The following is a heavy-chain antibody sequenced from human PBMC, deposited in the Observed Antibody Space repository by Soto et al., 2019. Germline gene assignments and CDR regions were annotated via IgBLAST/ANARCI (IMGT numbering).Heavy chain of an antibody. J-gene: IGHJ6*02. D-gene: IGHD4-17*01. CDR1: GCTFTSYR. Sequence: ECLKLSCKCSGCTFTSYRVSRVRQLPGKVLWWMGRSDPSDSYTNRSPSFQGHVTIAADKSISTAYLQWSSLKASDTAMYYCARLNDYGDYVHYYGMDVWGQGTTVTVSS. V-gene: IGHV5-10-1*01. CDR2: SDPSDSYT. CDR3: ARLNDYGDYVHYYGMDV.